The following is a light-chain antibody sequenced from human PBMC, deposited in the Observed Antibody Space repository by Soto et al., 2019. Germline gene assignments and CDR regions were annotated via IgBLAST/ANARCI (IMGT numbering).Light chain of an antibody. J-gene: IGLJ2*01. CDR1: TSNIGSNT. CDR2: SNN. V-gene: IGLV1-44*01. Sequence: QLVLTQAPSASGTPGQRVTISCSGSTSNIGSNTVNWYQRLPGRAPKLLMHSNNQRPSGVPDRFSGSKSGTSATLAISGLQSEDEADYYCAAWDASMKGVLFGGGTKVTVL. CDR3: AAWDASMKGVL.